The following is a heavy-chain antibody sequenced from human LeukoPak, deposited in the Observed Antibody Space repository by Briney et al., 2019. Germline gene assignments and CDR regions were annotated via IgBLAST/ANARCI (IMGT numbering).Heavy chain of an antibody. Sequence: ASVKVSCKASGGTFSSYAISWVRQAPGQGLEWMGIINPSGGSTSYAQKFQGRVTMTRDTSTSTVYMELSSLRSEDTAVYYCARGDSSGWYYFDYWGQGTLVTVSS. CDR2: INPSGGST. V-gene: IGHV1-46*01. D-gene: IGHD6-19*01. CDR1: GGTFSSYA. CDR3: ARGDSSGWYYFDY. J-gene: IGHJ4*02.